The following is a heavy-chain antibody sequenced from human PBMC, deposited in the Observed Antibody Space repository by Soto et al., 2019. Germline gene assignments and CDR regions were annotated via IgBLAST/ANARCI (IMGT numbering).Heavy chain of an antibody. Sequence: GGSLRLSCAASGFTFSSYGMHWVRQAPGKGLEWVAVIWYDGSNKYYADSVKGRFTISRDNSKNTLYLQMNSLRAEDTAVYYCARDGEDFWSGPMDVWGQGTTVTVSS. D-gene: IGHD3-3*01. CDR2: IWYDGSNK. CDR3: ARDGEDFWSGPMDV. CDR1: GFTFSSYG. J-gene: IGHJ6*02. V-gene: IGHV3-33*01.